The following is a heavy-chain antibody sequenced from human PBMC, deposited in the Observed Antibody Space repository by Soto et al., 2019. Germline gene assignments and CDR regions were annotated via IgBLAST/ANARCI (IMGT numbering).Heavy chain of an antibody. D-gene: IGHD3-3*01. J-gene: IGHJ6*02. V-gene: IGHV1-69*13. Sequence: SVKVSCKASGGTFSSYAISWVRQAPGQGLEWMGGIIPIFGTANYAQKFQGRVTITADESTSTAYMELSSLRSEDTAVYYCARVTLNDFWSGYYPPGYYYYGMDVWGQGNPGHRLL. CDR2: IIPIFGTA. CDR1: GGTFSSYA. CDR3: ARVTLNDFWSGYYPPGYYYYGMDV.